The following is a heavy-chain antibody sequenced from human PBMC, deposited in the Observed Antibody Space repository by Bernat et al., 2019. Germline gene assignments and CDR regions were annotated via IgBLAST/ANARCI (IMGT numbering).Heavy chain of an antibody. J-gene: IGHJ6*02. CDR1: GYTFTSYC. V-gene: IGHV1-18*01. CDR2: ISAYNGNT. D-gene: IGHD4-17*01. Sequence: QVQLVQSGAEVKKPGASGKVSCKASGYTFTSYCISWVRQAPGQGLEWMGWISAYNGNTNYAQKLQGRVTMTTDTSTSTAYMELRSLRSDDTAVYYCARYRATVTNHNYYGMDVWGQGTTVTVSS. CDR3: ARYRATVTNHNYYGMDV.